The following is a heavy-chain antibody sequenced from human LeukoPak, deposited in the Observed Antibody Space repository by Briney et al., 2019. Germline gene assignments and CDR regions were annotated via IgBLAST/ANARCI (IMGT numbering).Heavy chain of an antibody. D-gene: IGHD3-22*01. Sequence: SETLSLTCTVPGGSISSSSYYWGWIRQPPGKGLEWIGRIYYSGSTYYNPSLKSRVTISVDTSKNQFSLKLSSVTAADTAVYYCARTPPYYYDSSDWGYFDYWGQGTLVTVSS. CDR3: ARTPPYYYDSSDWGYFDY. J-gene: IGHJ4*02. CDR1: GGSISSSSYY. V-gene: IGHV4-39*07. CDR2: IYYSGST.